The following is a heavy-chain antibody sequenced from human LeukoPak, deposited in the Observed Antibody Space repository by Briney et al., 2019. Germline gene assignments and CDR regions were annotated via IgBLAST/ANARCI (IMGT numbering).Heavy chain of an antibody. J-gene: IGHJ6*02. V-gene: IGHV4-34*01. CDR2: INHSGST. CDR1: GGSFSGYY. Sequence: SETLSLTCAVYGGSFSGYYWSWIRQPPGKGLEWIGEINHSGSTNYNPSLKSRVTISVDTSKNQFSLKLSSVTAADTAAHYCARGHAARGCSNPRGGHYYYGMDVWGQGTTVTVSS. CDR3: ARGHAARGCSNPRGGHYYYGMDV. D-gene: IGHD4-11*01.